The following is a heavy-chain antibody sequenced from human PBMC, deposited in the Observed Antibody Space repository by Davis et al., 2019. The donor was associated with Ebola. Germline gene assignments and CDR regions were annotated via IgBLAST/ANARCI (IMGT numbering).Heavy chain of an antibody. D-gene: IGHD3-22*01. CDR1: GFAFSSYS. CDR3: ARGGLYDSSGYSHTAFDV. J-gene: IGHJ3*01. V-gene: IGHV3-21*04. Sequence: PGGSLRLSCAASGFAFSSYSVNWVRQAPGKGLEWVSSISSTSYFIYYADSLKGRFTISRDNAKNSLYLQMNSLRAEDTAVYYCARGGLYDSSGYSHTAFDVWGQGTMVTVSS. CDR2: ISSTSYFI.